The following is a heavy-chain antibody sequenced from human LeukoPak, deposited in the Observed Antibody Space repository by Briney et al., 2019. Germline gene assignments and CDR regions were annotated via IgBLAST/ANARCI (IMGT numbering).Heavy chain of an antibody. D-gene: IGHD6-13*01. J-gene: IGHJ6*03. CDR2: ISGSSSNR. CDR1: GFTFSNYA. Sequence: PGGSLRLSCAASGFTFSNYAMNWVRQAPGKGLEWVSVISGSSSNRYYADSVKGRFTISRDNSKNTLYLQMNSLRAEDTAVYYCAKDGRIAGGYYYYYYMDVWGKGTTVTVSS. V-gene: IGHV3-23*01. CDR3: AKDGRIAGGYYYYYYMDV.